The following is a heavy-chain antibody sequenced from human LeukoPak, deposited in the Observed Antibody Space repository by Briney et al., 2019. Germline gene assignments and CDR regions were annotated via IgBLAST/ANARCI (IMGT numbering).Heavy chain of an antibody. CDR3: ARELGYCSSTSCYNWFDP. CDR1: GFTFSSYW. CDR2: INRDGSST. D-gene: IGHD2-2*01. J-gene: IGHJ5*02. Sequence: PGGSLRLSCAASGFTFSSYWMHWVRQAPGKGLVWVSRINRDGSSTSYADSVKGRFTISRDNAKNTLYLQMNSLRAEDTAVYYCARELGYCSSTSCYNWFDPWRQGTLVTVSS. V-gene: IGHV3-74*01.